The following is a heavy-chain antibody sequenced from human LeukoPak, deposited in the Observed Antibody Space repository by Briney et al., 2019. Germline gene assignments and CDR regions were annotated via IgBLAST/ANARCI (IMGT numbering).Heavy chain of an antibody. CDR2: IHYSGTT. CDR1: GGSISSRSYY. J-gene: IGHJ1*01. CDR3: AGEISSTCHH. Sequence: SETLSLTCTVSGGSISSRSYYWSWVRLPPGKGLEWIGSIHYSGTTFYKPALKSRVTISVDTSKNQFSLKLSSVTAADTAVYYCAGEISSTCHHWGQGTLVTVSS. V-gene: IGHV4-39*01. D-gene: IGHD2/OR15-2a*01.